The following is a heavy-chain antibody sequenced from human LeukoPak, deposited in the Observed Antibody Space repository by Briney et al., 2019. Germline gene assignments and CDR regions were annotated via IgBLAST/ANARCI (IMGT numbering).Heavy chain of an antibody. D-gene: IGHD3-3*01. J-gene: IGHJ6*03. CDR2: IRSKAYGGTT. CDR3: TRDIRFLEWLFKPYYYYMDV. V-gene: IGHV3-49*04. Sequence: GGSLRLSCAASGFTFSSYAMSWVRQAPGKGLEWVGFIRSKAYGGTTEYAASVKGRFTISRDDSKSIAYLQMNSLKTEDTAVYYCTRDIRFLEWLFKPYYYYMDVWGKGTTVTVSS. CDR1: GFTFSSYA.